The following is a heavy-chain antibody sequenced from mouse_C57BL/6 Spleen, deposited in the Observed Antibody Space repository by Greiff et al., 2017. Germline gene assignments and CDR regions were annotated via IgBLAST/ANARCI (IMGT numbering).Heavy chain of an antibody. V-gene: IGHV10-1*01. J-gene: IGHJ3*01. CDR1: GFSFNTYA. Sequence: EVKLVESGGGLVQPKGSLKLSCAASGFSFNTYAMNWVRQAPGKGLEWVARIRSKSNNYATYYADSVKDRFTISRDDSESMLYLQMNNLKTEDTAMYYCVRQAGGDYQAWFAYWGQGTLVTVSA. CDR3: VRQAGGDYQAWFAY. D-gene: IGHD2-4*01. CDR2: IRSKSNNYAT.